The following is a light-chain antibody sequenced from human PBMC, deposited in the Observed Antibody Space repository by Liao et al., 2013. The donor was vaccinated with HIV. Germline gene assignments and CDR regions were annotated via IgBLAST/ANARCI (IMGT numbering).Light chain of an antibody. CDR3: QTWDSTTVV. J-gene: IGLJ2*01. Sequence: SYELTQPPSVSVAPGKTARITCGGNNIGSKSVHWYQQKPGQAPVLVIYSDSDRPSGIPERFSGSNSGNTATLTISRVEAGDEADYYCQTWDSTTVVFGGGTKLTVL. CDR2: SDS. CDR1: NIGSKS. V-gene: IGLV3-21*01.